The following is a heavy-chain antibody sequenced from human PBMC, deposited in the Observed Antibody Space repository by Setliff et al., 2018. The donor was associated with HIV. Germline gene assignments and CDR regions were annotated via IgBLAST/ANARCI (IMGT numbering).Heavy chain of an antibody. D-gene: IGHD1-20*01. CDR3: ARHTGGITGTNHLFDY. J-gene: IGHJ4*02. V-gene: IGHV4-39*01. CDR1: DDSISSTNYY. CDR2: IYYTGSS. Sequence: KASETLSLTCTVSDDSISSTNYYWGWIRQSPGKGLEWIGTIYYTGSSYSSPSLKGRVTISIDTSKNQFSLKLTSVTAADTAVYYCARHTGGITGTNHLFDYWGQGTLVTVSS.